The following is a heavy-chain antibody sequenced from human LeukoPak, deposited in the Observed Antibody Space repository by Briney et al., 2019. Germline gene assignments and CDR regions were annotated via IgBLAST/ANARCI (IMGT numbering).Heavy chain of an antibody. Sequence: GASVKVSCKVSGYTLIELSIQWVRQAPGKGLEWMGNFDPEEGKTIYAQKFQGRVTMTEDTSTDTAYMELSSLRSEDTAVYYCATVVRRLSKRYKWFDPWGQGTLVTVSS. D-gene: IGHD3-10*01. V-gene: IGHV1-24*01. CDR3: ATVVRRLSKRYKWFDP. CDR2: FDPEEGKT. CDR1: GYTLIELS. J-gene: IGHJ5*02.